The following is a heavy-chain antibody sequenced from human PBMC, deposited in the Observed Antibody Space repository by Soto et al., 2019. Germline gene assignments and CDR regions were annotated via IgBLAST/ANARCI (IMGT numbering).Heavy chain of an antibody. CDR1: GGSISSSSYY. V-gene: IGHV4-39*01. Sequence: PSETLSLTCTVSGGSISSSSYYWGWIRQPPGKGLEWIGSIYYSGSTYYNPSLKSRVTISVDTSKNQFSLKLSSVTAADTAVYYCARSLSATEYYFDYGGQGTLVTVSS. J-gene: IGHJ4*02. CDR3: ARSLSATEYYFDY. D-gene: IGHD3-10*01. CDR2: IYYSGST.